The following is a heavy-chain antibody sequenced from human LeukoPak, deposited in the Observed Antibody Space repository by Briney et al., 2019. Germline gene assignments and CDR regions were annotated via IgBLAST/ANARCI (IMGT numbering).Heavy chain of an antibody. J-gene: IGHJ4*02. CDR3: ATDSAVLRYFDWLLGY. D-gene: IGHD3-9*01. V-gene: IGHV1-69*04. Sequence: RASVKVSCKASGGTFSSYAISWVRQAPGQGLEWMGRIIPILGIANYAQKFQGRVTITADKSTSTAYMELSSLRSEDTAVYYCATDSAVLRYFDWLLGYWGQGTLVTVSS. CDR1: GGTFSSYA. CDR2: IIPILGIA.